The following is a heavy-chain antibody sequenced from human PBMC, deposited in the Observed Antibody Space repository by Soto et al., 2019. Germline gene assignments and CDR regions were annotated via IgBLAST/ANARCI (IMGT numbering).Heavy chain of an antibody. CDR1: GFTFSGSW. CDR2: INGDGSGT. CDR3: ARGIFGSGTANDY. J-gene: IGHJ4*02. Sequence: EVQLVESGGGLVQPGGSLRLSCAASGFTFSGSWMHWVRQAPGKGLVWVSRINGDGSGTSYADFVKGRFTISRDDAKNTLFLQMNGLRAEYTAVYYCARGIFGSGTANDYWGQGTLVTVPS. V-gene: IGHV3-74*01. D-gene: IGHD3-10*01.